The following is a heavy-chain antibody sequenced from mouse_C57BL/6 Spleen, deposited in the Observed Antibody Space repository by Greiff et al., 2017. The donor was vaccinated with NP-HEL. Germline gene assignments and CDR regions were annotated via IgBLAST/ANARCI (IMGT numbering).Heavy chain of an antibody. CDR3: ARFGDYYSSSYYYFDY. CDR1: GYTFTSYW. J-gene: IGHJ2*01. CDR2: IYPGSGST. V-gene: IGHV1-55*01. D-gene: IGHD1-1*01. Sequence: VQLQQPGAELVKPGASVKMSCKASGYTFTSYWLTWVKQRPGQGLEWIGVIYPGSGSTNYNEKFKSKATLTVVTSSSTAYMQLSSLTSEDSAVYYCARFGDYYSSSYYYFDYWGQGTTLTVSS.